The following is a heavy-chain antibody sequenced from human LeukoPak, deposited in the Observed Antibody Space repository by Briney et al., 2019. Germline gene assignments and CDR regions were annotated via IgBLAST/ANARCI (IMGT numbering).Heavy chain of an antibody. CDR2: IYYSGST. V-gene: IGHV4-59*01. CDR1: GGSISSYY. D-gene: IGHD6-6*01. J-gene: IGHJ4*02. Sequence: SETLSLTCTVSGGSISSYYWSWIRQPPGKGLEWIGYIYYSGSTNYNPSLKRRVTISVDTYKNQFSLKLSSVTAAATAVYYCASSEYSSSSPDYWGQGTLVTVSS. CDR3: ASSEYSSSSPDY.